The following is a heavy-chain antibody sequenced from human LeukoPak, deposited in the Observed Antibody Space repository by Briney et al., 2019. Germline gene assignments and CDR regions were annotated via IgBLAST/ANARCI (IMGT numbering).Heavy chain of an antibody. D-gene: IGHD3-22*01. Sequence: PGGSLRLSCVVSGFTFRSYAMSWVRQAPGKGLEWVSAISGSGGSTYYADSVKGRFTISRDNSKNTLHLQMNSLRVEDTAVYYCAKPSSGYTSFHIWGQGTMVTVSS. J-gene: IGHJ3*02. CDR2: ISGSGGST. V-gene: IGHV3-23*01. CDR3: AKPSSGYTSFHI. CDR1: GFTFRSYA.